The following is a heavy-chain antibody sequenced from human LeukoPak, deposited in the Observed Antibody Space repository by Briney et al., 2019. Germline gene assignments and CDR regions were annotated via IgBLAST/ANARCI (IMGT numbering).Heavy chain of an antibody. CDR3: ARDRFDYGGKNSFDY. V-gene: IGHV1-2*06. CDR2: INPNSGGT. J-gene: IGHJ4*02. CDR1: GYTFTGYY. D-gene: IGHD4-23*01. Sequence: GASVTVSCKASGYTFTGYYMHWVRQAPGQGLEWMGRINPNSGGTIYAQKFQGRVTITSATTITTARMEMSRLSCGVTAVNYCARDRFDYGGKNSFDYWGQGTLVTVSS.